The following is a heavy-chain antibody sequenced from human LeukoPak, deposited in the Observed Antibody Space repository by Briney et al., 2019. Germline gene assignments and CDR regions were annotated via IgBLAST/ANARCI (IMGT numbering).Heavy chain of an antibody. J-gene: IGHJ4*02. CDR2: ISGSAGKT. CDR1: GFTFSSYA. V-gene: IGHV3-23*01. CDR3: ATPPTVTTINF. D-gene: IGHD4-11*01. Sequence: GGSLRLSCAASGFTFSSYAMNWVRQAPGKGLEWVSSISGSAGKTYYADSVKGRFTIPRDNFKNTLYLQMNSLRVEDTALYYCATPPTVTTINFWGQGTLVTVSS.